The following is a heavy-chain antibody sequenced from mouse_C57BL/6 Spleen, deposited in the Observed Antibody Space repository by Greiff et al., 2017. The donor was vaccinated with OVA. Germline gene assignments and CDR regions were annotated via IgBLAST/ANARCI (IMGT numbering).Heavy chain of an antibody. Sequence: QVHVKQPGAELVKPGASVKMSCKASGYTFTSYWITWVKQRPGQGLEWIGDIYPGSGSTNYNEKFKSKATLTVDTSSSTAYMQLSSLTSEDSAVYYCARRRIYYSNYDAMDYWGQGTSVTVSS. V-gene: IGHV1-55*01. J-gene: IGHJ4*01. CDR3: ARRRIYYSNYDAMDY. CDR2: IYPGSGST. D-gene: IGHD2-5*01. CDR1: GYTFTSYW.